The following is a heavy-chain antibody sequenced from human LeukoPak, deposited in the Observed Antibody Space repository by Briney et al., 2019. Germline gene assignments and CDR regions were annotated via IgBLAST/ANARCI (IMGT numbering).Heavy chain of an antibody. CDR3: ARERYYYDSSGYSDFQH. Sequence: GASVTVSCTASGYTFTSYYMHWVRQAPGQGLEWMGIINPSGGSTSYAQKFQGRVTMTRDTSTSTVYMELSSLRSEDTAVYYCARERYYYDSSGYSDFQHWGQGTWSPSPQ. CDR1: GYTFTSYY. V-gene: IGHV1-46*01. D-gene: IGHD3-22*01. J-gene: IGHJ1*01. CDR2: INPSGGST.